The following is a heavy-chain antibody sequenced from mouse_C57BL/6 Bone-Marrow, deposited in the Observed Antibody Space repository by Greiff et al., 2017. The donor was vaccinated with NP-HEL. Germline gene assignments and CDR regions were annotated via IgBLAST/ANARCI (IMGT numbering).Heavy chain of an antibody. J-gene: IGHJ4*01. D-gene: IGHD2-3*01. CDR2: INPYNGGT. Sequence: EVKLMESGPVLVKPGASVKMSCKASGYTFTDYYMNWVKQSHGKSLEWIGVINPYNGGTSYNQKFKGKATLTVDKSSSTAYMALNSLTSEDSAVYYGARSGKLRYYRGAMDYWGQGTSVTVSS. CDR3: ARSGKLRYYRGAMDY. CDR1: GYTFTDYY. V-gene: IGHV1-19*01.